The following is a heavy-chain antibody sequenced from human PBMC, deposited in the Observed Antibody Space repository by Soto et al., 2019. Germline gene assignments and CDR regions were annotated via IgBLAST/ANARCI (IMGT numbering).Heavy chain of an antibody. V-gene: IGHV5-10-1*01. CDR1: GYNFTAFW. J-gene: IGHJ4*02. D-gene: IGHD3-9*01. CDR2: IDPSDSYT. CDR3: ARLELTGLDN. Sequence: GESLKISCKASGYNFTAFWIHWVRQMPGKGLEWLGKIDPSDSYTNYSPSFEGHVTISTDNSITTAYLQWSSLRASDTALYFCARLELTGLDNWGQGTPVTVSS.